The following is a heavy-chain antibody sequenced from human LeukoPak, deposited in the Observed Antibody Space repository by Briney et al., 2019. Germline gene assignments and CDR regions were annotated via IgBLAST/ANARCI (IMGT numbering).Heavy chain of an antibody. Sequence: SETLSLTRAVYGGSSSGYYWSWIRQPPGKGLEWIGEINHSGSTNYNPSLKSRVTISVDTSKNQFSLKLSSVTAADTAVYYCARVVXGAXRWFDPWGQGTLVTVSS. CDR2: INHSGST. J-gene: IGHJ5*02. CDR3: ARVVXGAXRWFDP. D-gene: IGHD3-10*01. CDR1: GGSSSGYY. V-gene: IGHV4-34*01.